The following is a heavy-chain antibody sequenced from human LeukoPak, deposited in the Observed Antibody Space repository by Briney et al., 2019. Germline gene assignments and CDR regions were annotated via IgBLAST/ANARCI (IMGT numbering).Heavy chain of an antibody. Sequence: GKSLRLSCAASGFTFSGYPIHWVRQAPGKGLEWVANVNSDGTEGSFVDSVRGRFTISRDNAKSSLSLQLNSLGAEDTALYYCVRNSGYYRLDYWGQGTLVTVSS. CDR1: GFTFSGYP. CDR3: VRNSGYYRLDY. CDR2: VNSDGTEG. D-gene: IGHD3-22*01. J-gene: IGHJ4*02. V-gene: IGHV3-7*01.